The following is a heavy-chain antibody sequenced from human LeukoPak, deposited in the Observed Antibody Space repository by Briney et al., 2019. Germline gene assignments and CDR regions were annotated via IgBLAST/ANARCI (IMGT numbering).Heavy chain of an antibody. CDR1: GYTFTSYD. CDR3: ARGETYYDFWSGAEPYYYYYGMDV. J-gene: IGHJ6*02. D-gene: IGHD3-3*01. Sequence: ASVKVSCKASGYTFTSYDINWVRQATGQGLEWMGWTNPNSGNTGYAQKFQGRVTMTRNTSISTAYMELSSLRSEDTAVYYCARGETYYDFWSGAEPYYYYYGMDVWGQGTTVTVSS. CDR2: TNPNSGNT. V-gene: IGHV1-8*01.